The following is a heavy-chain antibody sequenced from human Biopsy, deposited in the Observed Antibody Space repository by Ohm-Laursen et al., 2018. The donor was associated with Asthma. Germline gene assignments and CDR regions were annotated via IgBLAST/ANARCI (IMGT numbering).Heavy chain of an antibody. Sequence: RSLRLSCSASGFTFSTYGMHWVRQAPGKGLEWVAVISYDGFNKDYGDSVKGRFTISRDNSKNTLYLQMNSLTPDDTAVYFCARDSPGISGTIYWYDWWGQGTLVTVSS. D-gene: IGHD1-7*01. V-gene: IGHV3-30*03. CDR3: ARDSPGISGTIYWYDW. CDR1: GFTFSTYG. J-gene: IGHJ4*02. CDR2: ISYDGFNK.